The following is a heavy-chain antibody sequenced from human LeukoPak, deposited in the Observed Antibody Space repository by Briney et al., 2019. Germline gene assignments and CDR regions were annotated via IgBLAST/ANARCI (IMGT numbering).Heavy chain of an antibody. V-gene: IGHV3-30*04. CDR2: ISYDGSNK. D-gene: IGHD6-19*01. CDR3: ASPKYTSGWYRNYFNY. Sequence: GGSLRLSCAASGFTFSTYAIHWVRQAPGKGLEWVAVISYDGSNKFYADSVKGRFTISRDNSKNTLYLQMNSLRAEDTAVSYCASPKYTSGWYRNYFNYWGQGTLVTVSS. J-gene: IGHJ4*02. CDR1: GFTFSTYA.